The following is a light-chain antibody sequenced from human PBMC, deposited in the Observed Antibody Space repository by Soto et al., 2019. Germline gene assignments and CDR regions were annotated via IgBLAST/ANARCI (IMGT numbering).Light chain of an antibody. CDR1: SSNIGSPY. V-gene: IGLV1-47*01. CDR3: AAWDDSLSGPYVG. J-gene: IGLJ2*01. Sequence: QSVLTQPPSASGTPGPRVTISCSGSSSNIGSPYVYWYPQLPGTAPKLLIYRNNQRPSGVPDRVSGAKSGTSASPAIGGLRSEEEADYYWAAWDDSLSGPYVGFGGGTKQTVL. CDR2: RNN.